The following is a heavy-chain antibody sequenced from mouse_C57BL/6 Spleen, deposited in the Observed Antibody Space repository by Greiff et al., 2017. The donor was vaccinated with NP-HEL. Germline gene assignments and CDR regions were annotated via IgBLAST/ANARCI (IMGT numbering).Heavy chain of an antibody. CDR1: GFTFSDYY. D-gene: IGHD2-4*01. CDR3: ARENDYDDFFMDY. Sequence: EVQLVESEGGLVQPGSSMKLSCTASGFTFSDYYMAWVRQVPEKGLEWVANINYDGSSTYYLDSLKSRFIISRDNAKNILYLQMSSLKSADTATYYCARENDYDDFFMDYWGQGTSVTVSS. J-gene: IGHJ4*01. V-gene: IGHV5-16*01. CDR2: INYDGSST.